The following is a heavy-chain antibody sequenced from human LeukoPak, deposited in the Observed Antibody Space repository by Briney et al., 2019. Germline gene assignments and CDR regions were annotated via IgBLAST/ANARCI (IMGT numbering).Heavy chain of an antibody. Sequence: SETLSLTCTVSGGSISSYYWSWIRQPPGKGLEWIGYIYYSGSTNYNPSLKSRVTISVDTPKNQFSLKLSSVTAADTAVYYCARRIYSGSYYYFDYWGQGTLVTVSS. V-gene: IGHV4-59*01. CDR3: ARRIYSGSYYYFDY. J-gene: IGHJ4*02. D-gene: IGHD1-26*01. CDR2: IYYSGST. CDR1: GGSISSYY.